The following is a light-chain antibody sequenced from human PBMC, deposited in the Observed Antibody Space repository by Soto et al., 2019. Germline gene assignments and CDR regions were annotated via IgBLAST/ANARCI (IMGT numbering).Light chain of an antibody. CDR1: RIDVGSYNY. J-gene: IGLJ1*01. CDR2: EVP. CDR3: SSFTRRFTLV. V-gene: IGLV2-14*01. Sequence: QSALTQPASVSGSPVQSIAISCTGTRIDVGSYNYVSWYQQHPVKAPKLMISEVPNRPSGVSDRFSGAKSGNTASLTISGLQAEDAAAYYCSSFTRRFTLVFGTGTKLNVL.